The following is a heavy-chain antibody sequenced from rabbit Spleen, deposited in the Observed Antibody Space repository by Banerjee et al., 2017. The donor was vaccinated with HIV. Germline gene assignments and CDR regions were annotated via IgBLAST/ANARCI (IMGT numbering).Heavy chain of an antibody. CDR2: IYAGSGGT. D-gene: IGHD1-1*01. CDR3: ARSWNDVNTYFNL. J-gene: IGHJ4*01. CDR1: GFSFSNSYF. Sequence: QEQLVESRGGLVQPEGSLTLTCTASGFSFSNSYFMCWVRQAPGKGLEWIGCIYAGSGGTYYASWAKGRFTISKTSSTTMTLQMTSLTAADTATYFCARSWNDVNTYFNLWGQGTLVTVS. V-gene: IGHV1S45*01.